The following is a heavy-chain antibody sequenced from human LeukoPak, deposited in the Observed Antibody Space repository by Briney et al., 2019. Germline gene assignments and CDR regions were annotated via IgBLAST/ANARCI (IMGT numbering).Heavy chain of an antibody. CDR1: GGSFSGYY. CDR2: INHSGST. D-gene: IGHD1-26*01. CDR3: ARGPVPDSGSYYFPPAIYGMDV. Sequence: SETLSLTCAVYGGSFSGYYWSWIRQPPGKGLEWIGEINHSGSTNYNPSLKSRVTISVDTSKNQFSLKLSSVTAADTAVYYCARGPVPDSGSYYFPPAIYGMDVWGQGTTVTVSS. V-gene: IGHV4-34*01. J-gene: IGHJ6*02.